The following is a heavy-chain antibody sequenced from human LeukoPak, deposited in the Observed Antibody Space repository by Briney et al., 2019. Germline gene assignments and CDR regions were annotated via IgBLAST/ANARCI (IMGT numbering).Heavy chain of an antibody. V-gene: IGHV3-53*01. CDR3: ARDREYQLLFH. CDR1: GFTFSSYS. D-gene: IGHD2-2*01. Sequence: GGSLRLSCAASGFTFSSYSMNWVRQAPGKGLEWVSVIYSGGGTYYADSVKGRFTISRDNSKNTLYLQMNSLRAEDTAVYYCARDREYQLLFHWGQGTLVTVSS. CDR2: IYSGGGT. J-gene: IGHJ4*02.